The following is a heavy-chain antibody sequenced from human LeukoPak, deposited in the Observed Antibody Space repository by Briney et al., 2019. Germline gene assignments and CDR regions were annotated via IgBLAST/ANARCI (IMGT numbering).Heavy chain of an antibody. J-gene: IGHJ4*02. Sequence: TGGSLRLSCAASGFTFSSYAMSWVRQAPGKGLEWVSAISGSGGSTYYADSVKGRFTISRDNSKNTLYLQMNSLRAEDTAVYYCAKFWEYSSSSPIDYWGQGTLVTVSS. V-gene: IGHV3-23*01. CDR1: GFTFSSYA. CDR2: ISGSGGST. D-gene: IGHD6-6*01. CDR3: AKFWEYSSSSPIDY.